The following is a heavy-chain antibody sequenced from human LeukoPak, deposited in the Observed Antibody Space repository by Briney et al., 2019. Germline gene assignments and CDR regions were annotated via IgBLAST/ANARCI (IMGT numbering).Heavy chain of an antibody. Sequence: GESLKISCKGSGYSFNNYWIGWVRQMPGKGLEWMGIIYPGDSDTRYSPSFQGQVTISADKSISTAYLQWSSLKASDTAMYYCARSGTTGTRWFDPWGQGTLVTVSS. CDR3: ARSGTTGTRWFDP. D-gene: IGHD1-1*01. V-gene: IGHV5-51*01. CDR1: GYSFNNYW. J-gene: IGHJ5*02. CDR2: IYPGDSDT.